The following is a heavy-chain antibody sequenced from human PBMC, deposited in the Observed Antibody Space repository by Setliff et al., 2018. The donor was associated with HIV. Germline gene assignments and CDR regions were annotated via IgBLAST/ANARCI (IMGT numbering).Heavy chain of an antibody. CDR3: ARNFGLSPSGKYYYYYGIDI. D-gene: IGHD3-10*01. V-gene: IGHV1-2*02. CDR2: VNPNSGDA. CDR1: GYTFTGNY. J-gene: IGHJ6*02. Sequence: ASVKVSCKASGYTFTGNYLHWVRQAPGQGLEWLGWVNPNSGDAIYAQNFQGRVTMTRDTSINAAYMELRGLRSDDTAVYYCARNFGLSPSGKYYYYYGIDIWGQGTTVTVSS.